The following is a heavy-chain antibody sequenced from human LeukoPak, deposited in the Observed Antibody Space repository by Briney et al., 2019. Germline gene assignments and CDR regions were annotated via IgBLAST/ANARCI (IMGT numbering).Heavy chain of an antibody. CDR1: GFTFSSYA. D-gene: IGHD2-2*01. J-gene: IGHJ6*02. Sequence: PGRSLRLSCAASGFTFSSYAMHWVRQAPGKGLEWDGRIKSKTDGGTTDYAAPVKGRFTISRGDSKNTLYLQMNSLKTEDTAVYYCTTHGRYCSSTSCSMDYYYGMDVWGQGTTVTVSS. CDR2: IKSKTDGGTT. CDR3: TTHGRYCSSTSCSMDYYYGMDV. V-gene: IGHV3-15*07.